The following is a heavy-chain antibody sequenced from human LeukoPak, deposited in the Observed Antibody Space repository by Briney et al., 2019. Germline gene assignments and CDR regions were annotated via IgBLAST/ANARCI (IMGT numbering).Heavy chain of an antibody. CDR3: AKDSAYRVVAGPAIDY. V-gene: IGHV3-30*02. J-gene: IGHJ4*02. D-gene: IGHD6-19*01. CDR2: IRYDGSNK. Sequence: GGSLRLSCAASGFTFSSYGMHWVRQAPGKGLEWVAFIRYDGSNKYYADSVKGRFTISRDNSKNTLYLQMNSLRAEDTAVYYCAKDSAYRVVAGPAIDYWGQGTLVTVSS. CDR1: GFTFSSYG.